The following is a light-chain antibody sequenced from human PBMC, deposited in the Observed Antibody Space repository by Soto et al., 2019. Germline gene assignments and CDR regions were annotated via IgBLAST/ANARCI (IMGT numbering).Light chain of an antibody. CDR1: QSIISN. J-gene: IGKJ1*01. CDR2: GAT. V-gene: IGKV3-15*01. Sequence: EIVLTQSPGTLSFSPGQRATLSCRASQSIISNYLAWYQQKPGQAPRLLIHGATTRATGIPARFSGSGSGTEFTLTISSLQSEDFAVYYCQQYNNWPRTFGQGTKVDIK. CDR3: QQYNNWPRT.